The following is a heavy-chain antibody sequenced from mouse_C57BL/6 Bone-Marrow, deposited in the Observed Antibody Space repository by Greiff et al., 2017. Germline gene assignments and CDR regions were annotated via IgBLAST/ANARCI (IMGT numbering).Heavy chain of an antibody. D-gene: IGHD2-3*01. CDR3: ARGGYYEAGFAY. V-gene: IGHV3-1*01. J-gene: IGHJ3*01. CDR2: ISYSGST. Sequence: EVQLQQSGPGMVKPSQSLSLTCTVTGYSITSGYDWHWIRHFPGNKLEWMGYISYSGSTNYNPSLKSRISITHDTSKNHFFLKLNSVTTEDTATYYCARGGYYEAGFAYWGQGTLVTVSA. CDR1: GYSITSGYD.